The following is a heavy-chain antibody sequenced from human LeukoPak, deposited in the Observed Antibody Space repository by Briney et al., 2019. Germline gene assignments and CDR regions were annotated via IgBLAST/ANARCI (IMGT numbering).Heavy chain of an antibody. Sequence: ASVKVSCKASGYTFTGYYIHWVRLAPGQGLEWMGWINPTSGGTNYAQKFQGRVTMTRDTSITTAYMELNRLSSDDTAVYYCASPFGSGSFYFYFDYWGQGTLVTVSS. CDR1: GYTFTGYY. J-gene: IGHJ4*02. D-gene: IGHD3-10*01. CDR2: INPTSGGT. V-gene: IGHV1-2*02. CDR3: ASPFGSGSFYFYFDY.